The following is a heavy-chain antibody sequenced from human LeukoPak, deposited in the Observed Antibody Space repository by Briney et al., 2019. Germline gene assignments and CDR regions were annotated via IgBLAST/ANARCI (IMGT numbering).Heavy chain of an antibody. CDR1: GFTFSSYA. CDR3: ARDYSSGFFDY. V-gene: IGHV3-30-3*01. J-gene: IGHJ4*02. D-gene: IGHD3-22*01. Sequence: GGSLRLSCAASGFTFSSYAMHWVRQAPGKGLEWVAVISYDGSNKYYADSVKGRFTISRDNSKNTLYLQMNSLRAEDTAVYYCARDYSSGFFDYWGQETLVTVSS. CDR2: ISYDGSNK.